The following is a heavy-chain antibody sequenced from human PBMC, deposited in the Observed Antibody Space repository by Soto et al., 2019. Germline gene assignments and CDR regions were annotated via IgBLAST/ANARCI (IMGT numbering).Heavy chain of an antibody. D-gene: IGHD1-1*01. V-gene: IGHV1-69*13. Sequence: SVKVSCKASGGTFSSYAISWVRQAPGQGLEWMGGIIPIFGTANYAQKFQGRVTITADESTSTAYMELSSLRSEDTAVYYCARDRYNWNDPNYYYGMDVWGQGTTVTVSS. CDR2: IIPIFGTA. J-gene: IGHJ6*02. CDR3: ARDRYNWNDPNYYYGMDV. CDR1: GGTFSSYA.